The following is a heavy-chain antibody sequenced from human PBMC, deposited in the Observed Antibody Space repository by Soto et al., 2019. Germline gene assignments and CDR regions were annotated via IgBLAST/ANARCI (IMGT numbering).Heavy chain of an antibody. CDR2: MSFDGSDK. Sequence: GGSLRLSCVGSGFTFINYGMHWVRQAPGKGLEWVAFMSFDGSDKQYADSVKGRFTISRDNSKNTLYVEMNSLRVEDTAVYYCAKQGATLCFDYWGQGTVVTVSS. J-gene: IGHJ4*02. CDR3: AKQGATLCFDY. V-gene: IGHV3-30*18. D-gene: IGHD1-26*01. CDR1: GFTFINYG.